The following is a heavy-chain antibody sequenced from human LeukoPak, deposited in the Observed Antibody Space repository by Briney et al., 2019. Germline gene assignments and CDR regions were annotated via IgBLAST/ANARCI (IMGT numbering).Heavy chain of an antibody. V-gene: IGHV3-30-3*01. Sequence: PGGSLRLSCAASGFTFSSYAMHWVRQAPGKGLEWVAVISYDGSNKYYADSVKGRFTISRDNSKNTLYLQMNSLRAEDTAVYYCARAPGKGGSSGSFDYWGQGTLVTVSS. CDR1: GFTFSSYA. CDR2: ISYDGSNK. D-gene: IGHD1-26*01. J-gene: IGHJ4*02. CDR3: ARAPGKGGSSGSFDY.